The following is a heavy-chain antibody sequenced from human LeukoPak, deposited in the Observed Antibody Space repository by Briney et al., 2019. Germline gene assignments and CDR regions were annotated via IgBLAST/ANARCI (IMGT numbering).Heavy chain of an antibody. V-gene: IGHV3-21*01. Sequence: PGGSLRLSCAASGFTFSSYSMNWVRQAPGKGLEWVSSISSSSSYIYYADSVKGRFTISRDNAKNSLYLQMNSLRAEDTAVYYCAKDRAVTGTTPLGYWGQGTLVTVSS. D-gene: IGHD1-20*01. J-gene: IGHJ4*02. CDR3: AKDRAVTGTTPLGY. CDR1: GFTFSSYS. CDR2: ISSSSSYI.